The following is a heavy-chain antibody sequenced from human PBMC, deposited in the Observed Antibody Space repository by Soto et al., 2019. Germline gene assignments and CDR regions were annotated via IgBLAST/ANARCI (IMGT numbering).Heavy chain of an antibody. J-gene: IGHJ4*02. Sequence: ASVKVSCKASGYTFTSYGISWVRQAPGQGLEWMGWISAYNGNTNYAQKLQGRVTMTTDTSTSTAHMELRSLRSDDTAVYYCARDLITFGGVIAYPGDYWDQGTLVTVSS. CDR2: ISAYNGNT. CDR1: GYTFTSYG. V-gene: IGHV1-18*04. D-gene: IGHD3-16*02. CDR3: ARDLITFGGVIAYPGDY.